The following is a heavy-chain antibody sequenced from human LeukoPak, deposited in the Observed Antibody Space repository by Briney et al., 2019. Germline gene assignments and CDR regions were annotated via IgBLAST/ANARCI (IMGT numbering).Heavy chain of an antibody. J-gene: IGHJ4*02. Sequence: GGSLRLSCAASGFTFSSYSMNWVRQAPGKGLEWVSSISSSSSYIYYADSVKGRFTISRDNAKNSLYLQMNSLRAEDTAVYYCARAGDTAMVNGFDYWGQGTLVTVSS. V-gene: IGHV3-21*01. CDR1: GFTFSSYS. CDR2: ISSSSSYI. CDR3: ARAGDTAMVNGFDY. D-gene: IGHD5-18*01.